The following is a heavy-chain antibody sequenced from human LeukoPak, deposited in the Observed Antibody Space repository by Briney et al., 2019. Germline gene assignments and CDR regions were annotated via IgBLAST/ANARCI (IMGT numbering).Heavy chain of an antibody. Sequence: ASVKVSCKASGGTFSSYAISWVRQAPGQGLGWMGGIIPIFGTANYAQKFQGRVTITTDESTSTAYMELSSLRSEDTAVYYCATVVGDPAAGTFGWFDPWGQGTLVTVSS. V-gene: IGHV1-69*05. CDR1: GGTFSSYA. CDR3: ATVVGDPAAGTFGWFDP. J-gene: IGHJ5*02. CDR2: IIPIFGTA. D-gene: IGHD6-13*01.